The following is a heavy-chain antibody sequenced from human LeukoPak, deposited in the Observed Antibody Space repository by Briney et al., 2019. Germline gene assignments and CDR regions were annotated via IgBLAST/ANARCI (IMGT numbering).Heavy chain of an antibody. D-gene: IGHD3-3*01. J-gene: IGHJ3*02. V-gene: IGHV7-4-1*02. CDR1: GYTFTNYA. CDR3: ARRVEGHAFDI. Sequence: APVKVSCKASGYTFTNYAMNWVRQAPGQGLEWMGWINTNTGNPTYAQGFTGRFVFSLDTSVSTTYLQISSLKAEDTAVYYCARRVEGHAFDIWGQGTMVTVSS. CDR2: INTNTGNP.